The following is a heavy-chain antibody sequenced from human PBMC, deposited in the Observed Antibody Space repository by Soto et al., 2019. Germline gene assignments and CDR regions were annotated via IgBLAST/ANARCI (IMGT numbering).Heavy chain of an antibody. CDR1: GFSLSTSGVG. Sequence: QITLKESGPTLVKPTQTLTLTCTFSGFSLSTSGVGVGWIRQPPGQALEWLAILYWDDDKRYSPSLKSRLTITKDTSKNQVVLTLTNMGPVDTATYYCAHRSAEYSGYDYFDYWGQGTLVTVSS. D-gene: IGHD5-12*01. CDR2: LYWDDDK. J-gene: IGHJ4*02. CDR3: AHRSAEYSGYDYFDY. V-gene: IGHV2-5*02.